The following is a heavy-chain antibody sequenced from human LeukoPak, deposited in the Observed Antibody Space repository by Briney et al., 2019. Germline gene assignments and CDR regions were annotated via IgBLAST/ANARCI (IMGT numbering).Heavy chain of an antibody. CDR3: ARVLGNWFDP. CDR2: INPSGGST. Sequence: GASVKVSCKASGYTFTSYYMHWVRQAPGQGLEWMGIINPSGGSTSYAQKFQGRVTITADESTSTAYMELSSLRSEDTAVYYCARVLGNWFDPWGQGTLVTVSS. V-gene: IGHV1-46*01. CDR1: GYTFTSYY. D-gene: IGHD3-16*01. J-gene: IGHJ5*02.